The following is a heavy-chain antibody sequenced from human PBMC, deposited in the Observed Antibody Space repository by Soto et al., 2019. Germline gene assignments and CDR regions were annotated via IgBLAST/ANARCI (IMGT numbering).Heavy chain of an antibody. CDR3: ARYYYESSGSRGFDY. V-gene: IGHV4-34*01. D-gene: IGHD3-22*01. Sequence: QVQLQQWGAGLLKPSETLSLTCAVYGGSFSGYYWSWIRQPPGKGLEWIGEIKHSGSTNYNPSLKSRVTISVDTSKNQFSLKLSSVTAADTAVYYCARYYYESSGSRGFDYWGQGTLVTVSS. J-gene: IGHJ4*02. CDR2: IKHSGST. CDR1: GGSFSGYY.